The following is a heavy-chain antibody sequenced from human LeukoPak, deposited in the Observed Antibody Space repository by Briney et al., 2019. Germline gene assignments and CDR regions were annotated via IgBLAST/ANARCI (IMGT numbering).Heavy chain of an antibody. CDR3: AKDLVGATAS. CDR2: ISGSSTTI. D-gene: IGHD1-26*01. V-gene: IGHV3-48*02. J-gene: IGHJ5*02. CDR1: GFTFSTYS. Sequence: GGSLRLSCAASGFTFSTYSINWVRPAPGKGLEWVSYISGSSTTIYYADSVKGRFTISRDNAKNSLYLQMNSLRDEDTAVYYCAKDLVGATASWGQGTLVTVSS.